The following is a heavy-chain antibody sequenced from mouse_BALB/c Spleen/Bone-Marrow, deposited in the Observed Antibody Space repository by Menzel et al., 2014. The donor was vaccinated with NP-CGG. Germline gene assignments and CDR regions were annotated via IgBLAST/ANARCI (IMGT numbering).Heavy chain of an antibody. J-gene: IGHJ4*01. CDR1: GYTFTSYW. CDR2: IFPGTDTT. CDR3: LSGPLYAMDY. Sequence: QVQLQQSGAELVKPGTSVKLSCKTSGYTFTSYWIQWVKQRPGQGLGWIGGIFPGTDTTYYNEKFKGKATLTIDTSSSTAYMHLNSLTSEDSAVYFCLSGPLYAMDYWGQGTSVTVSS. V-gene: IGHV1S132*01.